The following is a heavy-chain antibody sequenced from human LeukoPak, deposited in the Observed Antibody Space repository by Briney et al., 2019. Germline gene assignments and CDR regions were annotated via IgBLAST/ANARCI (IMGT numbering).Heavy chain of an antibody. Sequence: GGSQRLSCAASGFTVSSNYMSWVRQAPGKGLEWVSVIYSGGSTYYADSVKGRFTISRDNSKNTLYLQVNSLRAEDTAVYYCARDLDSSGWYSFDCWGQGTLVTVSS. D-gene: IGHD6-19*01. CDR3: ARDLDSSGWYSFDC. J-gene: IGHJ4*02. CDR2: IYSGGST. CDR1: GFTVSSNY. V-gene: IGHV3-53*01.